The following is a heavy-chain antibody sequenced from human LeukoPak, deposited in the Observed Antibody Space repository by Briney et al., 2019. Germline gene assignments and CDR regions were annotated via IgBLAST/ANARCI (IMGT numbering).Heavy chain of an antibody. V-gene: IGHV3-74*01. CDR1: GFTFSSYW. J-gene: IGHJ4*02. CDR2: INSDGSST. D-gene: IGHD4-11*01. Sequence: GGSLRLSCAAPGFTFSSYWMHWVRQAPGKGLVWVSRINSDGSSTSYADSVKGRFNISRDNAKNTLYLKMNSLRAEDTAVYYCARGTDYSNYYYFDYWGQGTLVTVSS. CDR3: ARGTDYSNYYYFDY.